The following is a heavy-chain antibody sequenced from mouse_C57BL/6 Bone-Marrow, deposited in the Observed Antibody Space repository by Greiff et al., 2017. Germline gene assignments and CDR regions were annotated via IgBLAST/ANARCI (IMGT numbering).Heavy chain of an antibody. CDR2: ISDGGSYT. V-gene: IGHV5-4*01. J-gene: IGHJ4*01. CDR3: ARDYDSAYYAMDY. D-gene: IGHD2-4*01. CDR1: GFTFSSYA. Sequence: EVQGVESGGGLVKPGGSLKLSCAASGFTFSSYAMSWVRQTPEKRLEWVATISDGGSYTYYPDNVKGRFTISRDNAKNNLYLQMSHLKSEDTAMYYCARDYDSAYYAMDYWGQGTSVTVSS.